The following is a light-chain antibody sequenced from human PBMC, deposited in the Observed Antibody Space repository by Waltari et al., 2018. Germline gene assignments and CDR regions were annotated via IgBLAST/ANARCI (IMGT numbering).Light chain of an antibody. CDR2: GAS. CDR3: QHYVRLPAT. J-gene: IGKJ1*01. CDR1: QSVSRS. V-gene: IGKV3-20*01. Sequence: IVLTQSPGTLSLSPGERATLSCRASQSVSRSLAWYQQKPGQAPKLLIYGASTRATGIPDRFTGSGSGTDFSLTISSLEPEDFAIYFSQHYVRLPATFGQGTKVENK.